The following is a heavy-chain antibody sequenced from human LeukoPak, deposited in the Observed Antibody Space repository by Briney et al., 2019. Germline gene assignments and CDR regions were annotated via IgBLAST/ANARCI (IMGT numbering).Heavy chain of an antibody. V-gene: IGHV1-2*02. Sequence: ASVKVSCKASGYTFTGYYIHWVRQAPGQGLEWMGWINPNGGDTNYAQKFQGRVTMTRDTSISTAYMELSRLRSDDTAVYYCARESYSSSSELYFDYWGQGTLVTVSS. CDR2: INPNGGDT. CDR1: GYTFTGYY. D-gene: IGHD6-6*01. J-gene: IGHJ4*02. CDR3: ARESYSSSSELYFDY.